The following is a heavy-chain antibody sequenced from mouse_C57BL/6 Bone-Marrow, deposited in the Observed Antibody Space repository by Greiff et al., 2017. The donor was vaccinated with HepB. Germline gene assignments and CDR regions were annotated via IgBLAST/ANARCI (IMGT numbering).Heavy chain of an antibody. D-gene: IGHD2-4*01. CDR2: ISSGSSTI. CDR3: ARPGDYDGAWFAY. CDR1: GFTFSDYG. J-gene: IGHJ3*01. Sequence: EVKVVESGGGLVKPGGSLKLSCAASGFTFSDYGMHWVRQAPEKGLEWVAYISSGSSTIYYADTVKGRFTISRDNAKNTLFLQMTSLRSEDTAMYYCARPGDYDGAWFAYWGQGTLVTVSA. V-gene: IGHV5-17*01.